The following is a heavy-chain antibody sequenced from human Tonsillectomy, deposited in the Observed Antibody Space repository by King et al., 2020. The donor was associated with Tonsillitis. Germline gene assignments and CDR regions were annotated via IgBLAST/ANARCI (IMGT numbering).Heavy chain of an antibody. D-gene: IGHD1-1*01. CDR2: ISYDGYNK. J-gene: IGHJ4*02. CDR3: ARDLYNHYFDY. CDR1: GFPFGGYG. V-gene: IGHV3-33*05. Sequence: VQLVESGGGVVQPGRSLRLSCAXSGFPFGGYGMHWVRQAPGXGLEWVAVISYDGYNKYYEDXVKGRFTXSRDNSKNTLYLQMNTLRAEDTAVYYCARDLYNHYFDYWGQXXXVTVSS.